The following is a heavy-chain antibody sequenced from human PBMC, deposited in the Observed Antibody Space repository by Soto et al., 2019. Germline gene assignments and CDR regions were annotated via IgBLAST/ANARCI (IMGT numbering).Heavy chain of an antibody. V-gene: IGHV1-24*01. Sequence: ASVKVSCKVSGYTLTELSMHWVRQAPGKGLEWMGGFDPEDGETIYAQKFQGRVTMTEDTSTDTAYMELSSLRSEDTAVYYCATLPFPYYIWGSYRGDAFDIWGQGTMVTVSS. CDR2: FDPEDGET. J-gene: IGHJ3*02. D-gene: IGHD3-16*02. CDR1: GYTLTELS. CDR3: ATLPFPYYIWGSYRGDAFDI.